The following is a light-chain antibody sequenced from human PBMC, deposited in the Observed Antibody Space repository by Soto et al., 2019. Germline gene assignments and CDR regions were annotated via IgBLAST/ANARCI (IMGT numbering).Light chain of an antibody. CDR3: QQRRNWPLT. CDR2: DAS. V-gene: IGKV3-11*01. J-gene: IGKJ4*01. Sequence: EIVLPQSPATLSLSPGERATLSCRASQSVSSNLAWYQQKPGQAPRLLIHDASNRATGIPARFSGSGSGTYFTLTISSLEPEDFAVYYCQQRRNWPLTFGGGTKVEIK. CDR1: QSVSSN.